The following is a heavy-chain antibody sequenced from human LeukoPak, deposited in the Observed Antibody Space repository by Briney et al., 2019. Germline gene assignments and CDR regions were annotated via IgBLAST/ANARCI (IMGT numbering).Heavy chain of an antibody. CDR1: GFTFSSYA. D-gene: IGHD1-26*01. CDR3: ASLPLEGAEYYFDY. V-gene: IGHV3-23*01. J-gene: IGHJ4*02. Sequence: SGGSLRLSCAASGFTFSSYAMSWVRQAPGKGLEWVSAISSSGDRIYYADSVKGRFTISRDKSKNTLYLQMNSLRAEDTAIYYCASLPLEGAEYYFDYWGQGTLVTVSS. CDR2: ISSSGDRI.